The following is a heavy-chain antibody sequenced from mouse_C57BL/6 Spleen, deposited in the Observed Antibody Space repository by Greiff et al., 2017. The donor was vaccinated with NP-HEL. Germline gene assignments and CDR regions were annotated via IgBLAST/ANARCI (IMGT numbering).Heavy chain of an antibody. CDR2: FHPYNDDT. J-gene: IGHJ4*01. CDR3: ARGHGYYVGYAMDY. CDR1: GYTFTTYP. Sequence: QVHVKQSGAELVKPGASVKMSCKASGYTFTTYPIEWMKQNHGKSLEWIGNFHPYNDDTKYNEKFKGKATLTVEKSSSTVYLELSRLTSDDSAVYYCARGHGYYVGYAMDYWGQGTSVTVSS. V-gene: IGHV1-47*01. D-gene: IGHD2-3*01.